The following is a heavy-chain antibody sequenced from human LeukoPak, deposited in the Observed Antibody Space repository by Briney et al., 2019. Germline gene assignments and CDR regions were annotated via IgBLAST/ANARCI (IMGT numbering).Heavy chain of an antibody. CDR2: IYTSGST. D-gene: IGHD4-17*01. Sequence: SQTLSLTCTVSGGSISSGSYYWSWIRQPAGKGLEWIGRIYTSGSTNYNPSLKSRVTISVDTSKNQFSLKLSSVTAADMAVYYCVRIGDFGDPPHSWGQGTLVTVSS. CDR3: VRIGDFGDPPHS. CDR1: GGSISSGSYY. J-gene: IGHJ4*02. V-gene: IGHV4-61*02.